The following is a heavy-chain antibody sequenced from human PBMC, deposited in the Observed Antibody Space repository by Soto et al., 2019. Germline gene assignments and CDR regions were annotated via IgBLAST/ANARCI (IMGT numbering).Heavy chain of an antibody. V-gene: IGHV1-18*01. CDR3: AREQYYDFWSGYYSRDYYSGMDA. Sequence: QVQLVQSGAEVKKPGASVKVSCKASGYTFTSYGISWVRQAPGQGLEWMGWISAYNGNTNYAQKLQGRVTMTTDTYTSPAYMELRSLRSDDTAVYYCAREQYYDFWSGYYSRDYYSGMDAWGQGTTITVSS. D-gene: IGHD3-3*01. J-gene: IGHJ6*02. CDR2: ISAYNGNT. CDR1: GYTFTSYG.